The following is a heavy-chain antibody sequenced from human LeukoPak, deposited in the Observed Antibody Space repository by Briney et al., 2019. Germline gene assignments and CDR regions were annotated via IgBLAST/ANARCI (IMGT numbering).Heavy chain of an antibody. J-gene: IGHJ4*02. V-gene: IGHV3-53*01. D-gene: IGHD1-1*01. CDR1: GVTVSNNY. CDR2: SHSSGGT. CDR3: ARGYGITFDY. Sequence: GGSLRLSCAASGVTVSNNYMSWVRQAPGKGLEWVSASHSSGGTYYADSVKGRFTISRDTSKNTLYLQMNSLRAEDTAVYYCARGYGITFDYWGQGPLVTVSS.